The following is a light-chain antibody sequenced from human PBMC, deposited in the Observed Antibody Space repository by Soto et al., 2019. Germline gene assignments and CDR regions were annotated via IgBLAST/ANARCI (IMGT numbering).Light chain of an antibody. CDR1: QSITNY. Sequence: DIQMTQSPSSLSASVGDRVTITCRASQSITNYLNWYQQKVGKAPQLLIYAASTLQSGVPSRFSGIGSGTDFTFTINNLQPEDFATYYCQESYSRPLTFGGGTKVE. J-gene: IGKJ4*01. CDR2: AAS. CDR3: QESYSRPLT. V-gene: IGKV1-39*01.